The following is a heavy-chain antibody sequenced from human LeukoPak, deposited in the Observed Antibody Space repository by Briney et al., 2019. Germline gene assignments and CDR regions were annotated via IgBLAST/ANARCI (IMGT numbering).Heavy chain of an antibody. CDR2: ISGSGGST. V-gene: IGHV3-23*01. D-gene: IGHD3-3*01. J-gene: IGHJ4*02. Sequence: GGSLRLSCAASGFTFSSYAMSWVRQAPGKGLGWVSAISGSGGSTYYADSVKGRFTISRDNSKNTLYLQMNSLRAEDTAVYYCAKLRLYSSTRIDYWGQGTLVTVSS. CDR1: GFTFSSYA. CDR3: AKLRLYSSTRIDY.